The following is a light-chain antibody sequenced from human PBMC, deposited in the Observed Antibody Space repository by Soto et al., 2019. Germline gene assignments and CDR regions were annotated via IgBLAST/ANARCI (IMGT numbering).Light chain of an antibody. Sequence: AIRMTQSPSSLSASVGDRVTISCRASQAIRNELAWYQQKPGKAPEILVYGASIVLGGVPSRFSGSGSGTEFTLTIGGLQPEDFATHYCLQHYSYPWTFGQGTRVEL. V-gene: IGKV1-6*02. CDR1: QAIRNE. CDR3: LQHYSYPWT. J-gene: IGKJ1*01. CDR2: GAS.